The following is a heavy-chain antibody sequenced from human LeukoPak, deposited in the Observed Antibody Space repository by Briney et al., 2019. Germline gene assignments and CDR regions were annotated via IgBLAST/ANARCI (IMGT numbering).Heavy chain of an antibody. CDR3: ARCPYDSSGYYYVPSYFDY. Sequence: PGGSLRLSCAAPGFTFSSYWMSWVRQAPGKGLEWVANIKQDGSEKYYVDSVKGRFTISRDKAKNSLYLQMNSLRAEDTAVYYCARCPYDSSGYYYVPSYFDYWGQGTLVTVSS. D-gene: IGHD3-22*01. V-gene: IGHV3-7*01. J-gene: IGHJ4*02. CDR2: IKQDGSEK. CDR1: GFTFSSYW.